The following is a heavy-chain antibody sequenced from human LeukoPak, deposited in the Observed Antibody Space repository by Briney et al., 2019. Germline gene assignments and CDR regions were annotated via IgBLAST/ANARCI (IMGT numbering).Heavy chain of an antibody. J-gene: IGHJ5*02. V-gene: IGHV1-69*05. CDR1: GGTFISYA. Sequence: ASVKVSCKASGGTFISYAISWVRQAPGQGLEWMGGIIPIFGTANYAQKFQGRVTITTDESTSTAYMELSSLRSEDTAVYYCAGQGPDNWFDPWGQGTLVTVSS. CDR2: IIPIFGTA. CDR3: AGQGPDNWFDP.